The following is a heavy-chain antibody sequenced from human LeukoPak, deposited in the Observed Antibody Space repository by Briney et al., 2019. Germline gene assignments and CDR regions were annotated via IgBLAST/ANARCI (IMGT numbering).Heavy chain of an antibody. D-gene: IGHD3-3*01. CDR3: ARGHGYYYYMDV. CDR2: VSVFNGDT. Sequence: ASVKVSCKASGYRFSRYGISCVRQAPGQGPEWVGWVSVFNGDTKYAQKFQGRVTVTTEISTDTAYKELSSLRSDDTGVYYCARGHGYYYYMDVWGQGTTVTVSS. J-gene: IGHJ6*03. V-gene: IGHV1-18*01. CDR1: GYRFSRYG.